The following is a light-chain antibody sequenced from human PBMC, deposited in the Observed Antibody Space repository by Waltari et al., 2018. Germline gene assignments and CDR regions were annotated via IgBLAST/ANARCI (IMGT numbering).Light chain of an antibody. CDR3: QSYDDSNRAV. J-gene: IGLJ7*01. CDR1: GGRMSSSY. Sequence: NFVLTQSHPVSESPGKTITITFTRSGGRMSSSYVQWYQHLPGSAPMTVIYENNQRLPGVPDRFSGSIDSSSNSASLTISGLQTEDGADYYCQSYDDSNRAVFGGGTQLTVL. CDR2: ENN. V-gene: IGLV6-57*04.